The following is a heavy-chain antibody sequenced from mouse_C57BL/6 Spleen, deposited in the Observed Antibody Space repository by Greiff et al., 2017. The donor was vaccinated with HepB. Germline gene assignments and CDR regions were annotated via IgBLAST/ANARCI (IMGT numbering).Heavy chain of an antibody. D-gene: IGHD1-1*01. CDR3: ARSLYYYGSSYGY. V-gene: IGHV7-3*01. CDR1: GFTFTDYY. CDR2: IRNKANGYTT. J-gene: IGHJ2*01. Sequence: EVQLQESGGGLVQPGGSLSLSCAASGFTFTDYYMSWVRQPPGKALEWLGFIRNKANGYTTEYSASVKGRFTISRDNSQSILYLQMNALRAEDSATYYCARSLYYYGSSYGYWGQGTTLTVSS.